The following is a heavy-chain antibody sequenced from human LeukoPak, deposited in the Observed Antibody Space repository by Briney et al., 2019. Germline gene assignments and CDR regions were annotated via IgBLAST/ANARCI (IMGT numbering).Heavy chain of an antibody. Sequence: GGSLRLSCAASGFTFSSYWMSWVRQAPGTGLEWVANIKQDGSERYYVDSVKGRFTISRDNAKNSLYLQMNSLRAEDTAVYYCARDYLSLGGVVIADRGQGTLDTVSS. CDR1: GFTFSSYW. CDR2: IKQDGSER. J-gene: IGHJ4*02. CDR3: ARDYLSLGGVVIAD. D-gene: IGHD3-3*01. V-gene: IGHV3-7*01.